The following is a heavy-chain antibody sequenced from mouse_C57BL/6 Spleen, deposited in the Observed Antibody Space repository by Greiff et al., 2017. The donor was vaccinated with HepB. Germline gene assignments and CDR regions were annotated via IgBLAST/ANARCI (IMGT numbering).Heavy chain of an antibody. D-gene: IGHD1-1*01. J-gene: IGHJ1*03. CDR3: ARDYYGSSYGYFDV. CDR1: GFTFSDYG. V-gene: IGHV5-17*01. Sequence: EVKLVESGGGLVKPGGSLKLSCAASGFTFSDYGMHWVRQAPEKGLEWVAYISSGSSTIYYADTVKGRFTISRANAKNTLFLQMTSLRSEDTAMYYCARDYYGSSYGYFDVWGTGTTVTVSS. CDR2: ISSGSSTI.